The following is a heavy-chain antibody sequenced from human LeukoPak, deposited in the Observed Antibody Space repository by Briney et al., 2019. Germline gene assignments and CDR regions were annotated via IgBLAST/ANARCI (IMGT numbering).Heavy chain of an antibody. Sequence: GGSLRLSCAPSGFTFGINWMSWARQPPGKGLEWVANIKQDESDKYYVDSVKGRFTISRDNAKNSLYLQMNGLRVEDTAVYYCARDYDWGQGTLVTVSS. D-gene: IGHD4-17*01. V-gene: IGHV3-7*01. J-gene: IGHJ4*02. CDR1: GFTFGINW. CDR2: IKQDESDK. CDR3: ARDYD.